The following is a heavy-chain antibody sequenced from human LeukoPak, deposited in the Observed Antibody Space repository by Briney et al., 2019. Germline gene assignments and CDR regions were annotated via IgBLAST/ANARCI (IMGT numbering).Heavy chain of an antibody. J-gene: IGHJ4*02. CDR1: GFTFSSYG. Sequence: GGSLRLSCAASGFTFSSYGMSWVRQAPGKGLEWVSAISGSGGSTYYADSVKGRFTISRDNSKNTLYLQMNSLRAEDTAVYYCAKDLQQWLVYRPFDYWGQGTLVTVSS. CDR2: ISGSGGST. CDR3: AKDLQQWLVYRPFDY. V-gene: IGHV3-23*01. D-gene: IGHD6-19*01.